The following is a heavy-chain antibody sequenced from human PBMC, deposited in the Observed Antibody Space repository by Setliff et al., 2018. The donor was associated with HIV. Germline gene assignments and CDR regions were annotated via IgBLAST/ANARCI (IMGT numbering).Heavy chain of an antibody. CDR1: GYSISSGYY. Sequence: SETLSLTCAVSGYSISSGYYWGWIRQPPGKGLEWIGSIYHSGSTYYNPSLKSRVTISVDTSKNQFFLNLTSVTAADTAVYYCARAEDTAMDDYYYMDVWGRGTTVTVSS. J-gene: IGHJ6*03. D-gene: IGHD5-18*01. CDR3: ARAEDTAMDDYYYMDV. CDR2: IYHSGST. V-gene: IGHV4-38-2*01.